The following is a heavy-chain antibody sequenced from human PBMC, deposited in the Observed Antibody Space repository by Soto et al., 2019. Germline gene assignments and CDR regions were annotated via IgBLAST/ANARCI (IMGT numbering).Heavy chain of an antibody. D-gene: IGHD5-12*01. Sequence: ASVKVSCKASGGTFSNDIITWVRQAPGQGLEWMGRIIPLLDIANYAQKFQGRVTITADKSTSTAYMELNSLRSEDTAVYYCVRVSPIGSTYGGYEGFDYWGKETLATVSS. CDR1: GGTFSNDI. CDR3: VRVSPIGSTYGGYEGFDY. V-gene: IGHV1-69*02. CDR2: IIPLLDIA. J-gene: IGHJ4*02.